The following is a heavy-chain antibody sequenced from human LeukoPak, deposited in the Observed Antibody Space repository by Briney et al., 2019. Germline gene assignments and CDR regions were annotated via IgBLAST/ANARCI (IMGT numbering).Heavy chain of an antibody. J-gene: IGHJ4*02. Sequence: SVTVSFKASGYTFTGYYMHWVRLAPGQGLEWVGWINPNSGGTNYAQKFQDRVTMTRDTSISTSYMELSRLRSDDTAVYYCAPLFGYGLGVKNWGQGTLVTVSS. V-gene: IGHV1-2*02. D-gene: IGHD5-18*01. CDR3: APLFGYGLGVKN. CDR2: INPNSGGT. CDR1: GYTFTGYY.